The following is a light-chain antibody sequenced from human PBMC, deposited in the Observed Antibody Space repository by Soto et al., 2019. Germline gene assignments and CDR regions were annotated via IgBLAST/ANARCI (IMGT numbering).Light chain of an antibody. CDR1: QSVSSS. J-gene: IGKJ4*01. V-gene: IGKV3-11*01. CDR3: HQYTGSPHT. CDR2: GAS. Sequence: EIVLTQSPATLSLSPGERATLSCRASQSVSSSLAWYQQKPGQAPRLLIYGASNGAAGIPARFSGTGSGTDFTLTISSLEPDDFAVYYCHQYTGSPHTFGGGTKVEI.